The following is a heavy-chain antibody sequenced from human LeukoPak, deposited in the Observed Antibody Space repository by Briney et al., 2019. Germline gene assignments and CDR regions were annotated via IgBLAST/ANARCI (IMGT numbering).Heavy chain of an antibody. D-gene: IGHD3-22*01. CDR2: IYYSGST. CDR1: GGSISSSSYY. V-gene: IGHV4-39*01. CDR3: AKVSDRDSSGYYWGFEY. Sequence: SETLSLTCTVSGGSISSSSYYWGWIRQPPGKGLEWIGNIYYSGSTYYNPSLKSRVTISVDTSKNQFSLKLSSVTAADTAVYYCAKVSDRDSSGYYWGFEYWGQGTLVTVSS. J-gene: IGHJ4*02.